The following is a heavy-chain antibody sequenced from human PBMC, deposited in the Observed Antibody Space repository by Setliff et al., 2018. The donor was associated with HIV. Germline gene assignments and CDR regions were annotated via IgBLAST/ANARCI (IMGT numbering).Heavy chain of an antibody. CDR3: ARVPYRSAWFSGGHDAFDV. CDR1: GYTFSDYF. V-gene: IGHV1-18*04. CDR2: ISGYNGNT. D-gene: IGHD6-19*01. Sequence: ASVKVSCKASGYTFSDYFIHWVRQAPGQGLEWMGWISGYNGNTKYVQKFQGRVTMTTDTSTSTVYMELRSLRSDDTAVYYCARVPYRSAWFSGGHDAFDVWGQGTMVTVSS. J-gene: IGHJ3*01.